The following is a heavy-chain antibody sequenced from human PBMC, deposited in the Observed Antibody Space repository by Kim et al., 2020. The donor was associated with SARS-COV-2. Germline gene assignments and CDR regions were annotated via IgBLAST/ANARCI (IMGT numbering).Heavy chain of an antibody. J-gene: IGHJ4*02. CDR2: IYYSGRT. Sequence: SETLSLTCTVSGDSISRSGYYWSWIRQHPGEGLEWIGYIYYSGRTYHNPSLQSRVSISVDTSKNHFSLKLSSVTAADTAVYYCARDKQGDSRYYVDYWGQRTLVAVSS. D-gene: IGHD3-22*01. CDR3: ARDKQGDSRYYVDY. CDR1: GDSISRSGYY. V-gene: IGHV4-31*03.